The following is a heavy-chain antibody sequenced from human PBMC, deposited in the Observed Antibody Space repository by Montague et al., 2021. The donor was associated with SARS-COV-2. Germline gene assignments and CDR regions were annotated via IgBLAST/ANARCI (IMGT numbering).Heavy chain of an antibody. J-gene: IGHJ6*02. D-gene: IGHD3-9*01. V-gene: IGHV4-61*02. CDR3: ARGPHYDILTSYYKDGMEV. CDR1: GGSISTGSYY. CDR2: IYTSGST. Sequence: SLSLTCPVSGGSISTGSYYWSWIRQPAGKGLEWIGRIYTSGSTNYXXXLKSRVTISVDTSKNQFSLKLSSVTAADTAVYYCARGPHYDILTSYYKDGMEVWGQGTTVTVSS.